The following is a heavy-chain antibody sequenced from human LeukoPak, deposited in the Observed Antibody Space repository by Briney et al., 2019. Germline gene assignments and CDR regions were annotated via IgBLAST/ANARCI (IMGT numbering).Heavy chain of an antibody. J-gene: IGHJ4*02. V-gene: IGHV4-31*03. D-gene: IGHD3-10*01. CDR3: ARASGGILWFGDPGDRMAYYFDY. CDR1: GGSISSGVYY. CDR2: IYYSGST. Sequence: SQTLSLTCTVSGGSISSGVYYWLWIRQPPGRGLEWIGYIYYSGSTYYNPSLKSRVTISVDTSKNQFSLKLSSVTAADTAVYYCARASGGILWFGDPGDRMAYYFDYWGQGTLVSVSS.